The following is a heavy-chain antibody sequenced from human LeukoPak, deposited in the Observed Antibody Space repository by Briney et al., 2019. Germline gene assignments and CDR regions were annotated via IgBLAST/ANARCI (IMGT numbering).Heavy chain of an antibody. V-gene: IGHV4-39*07. CDR3: ARVDPSSYDSRHLDS. CDR1: GGSISGSSYF. Sequence: SETLSLTCIVSGGSISGSSYFWGWIRQPPGKGLECIGSIYDTGSTYYNPSLKSRVTISVDTSNNHFSLKLTSVTAADTATYYCARVDPSSYDSRHLDSWGQGTLVTVSS. CDR2: IYDTGST. J-gene: IGHJ4*02. D-gene: IGHD3-22*01.